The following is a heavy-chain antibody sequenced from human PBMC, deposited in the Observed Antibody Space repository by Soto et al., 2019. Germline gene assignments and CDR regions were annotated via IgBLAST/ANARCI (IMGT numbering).Heavy chain of an antibody. Sequence: GGSLRLSCAVSGFTLSDHYIDWVRQAPGKGLEWVGRSRDKPQGYSTTYAASVKGRFTTSRDESKNSAYLQMNSLKTEDTAVYYCVRATFFSDSSGYTRCLDYWGQGTLVTVSS. CDR1: GFTLSDHY. CDR2: SRDKPQGYST. J-gene: IGHJ4*02. V-gene: IGHV3-72*01. CDR3: VRATFFSDSSGYTRCLDY. D-gene: IGHD3-22*01.